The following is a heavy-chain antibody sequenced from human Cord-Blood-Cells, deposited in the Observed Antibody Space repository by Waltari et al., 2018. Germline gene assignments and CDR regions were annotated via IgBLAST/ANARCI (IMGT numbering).Heavy chain of an antibody. CDR1: GGSFSGYY. V-gene: IGHV4-34*01. CDR3: ARGLNDAFDI. Sequence: QVQLQQWGAGLLKPSETLSLTCAVYGGSFSGYYWSWIHQPPGKGLEWIGEINHSGSTNYNPSLKSRVTISVDTSKNQFSLKLSSVTAADTAVYYCARGLNDAFDIWGQGTMVTVSS. CDR2: INHSGST. J-gene: IGHJ3*02.